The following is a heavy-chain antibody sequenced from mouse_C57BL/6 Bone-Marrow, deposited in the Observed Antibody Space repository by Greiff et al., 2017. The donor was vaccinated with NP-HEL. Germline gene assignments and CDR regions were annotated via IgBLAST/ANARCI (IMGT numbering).Heavy chain of an antibody. D-gene: IGHD2-4*01. J-gene: IGHJ4*01. CDR3: ARHEGYDYDDAMDY. CDR2: ISSGGSYT. CDR1: GFTFSSYG. Sequence: EVKLVESGGDLVKPGGSLKLSCAASGFTFSSYGMSWVRQTPDKRLEWVATISSGGSYTYYLDSVKGRFTISRDNAKNTLYLQMSSLKSEDTAMYYCARHEGYDYDDAMDYWGQGTSVTVSS. V-gene: IGHV5-6*01.